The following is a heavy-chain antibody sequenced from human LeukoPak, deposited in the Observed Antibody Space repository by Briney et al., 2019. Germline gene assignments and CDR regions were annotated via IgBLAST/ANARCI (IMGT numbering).Heavy chain of an antibody. CDR2: IFPSGGEI. Sequence: GGSLRLSCAASGFTFSTFAMIWVRQPPGKGLEWVSSIFPSGGEIHYADSVRGRFTISRDNSKSTLSLQMNSLRAEDTAVYYCAKSSYYYYYMDVWGKGTTVTISS. CDR1: GFTFSTFA. CDR3: AKSSYYYYYMDV. V-gene: IGHV3-23*01. J-gene: IGHJ6*03.